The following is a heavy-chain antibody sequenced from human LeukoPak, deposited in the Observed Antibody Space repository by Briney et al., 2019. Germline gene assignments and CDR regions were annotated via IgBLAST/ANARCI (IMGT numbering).Heavy chain of an antibody. CDR1: EFTFSSYS. J-gene: IGHJ4*02. Sequence: GGSLRLSCVVSEFTFSSYSMNWVRQAPGKGLEWVSYISSSSSIIKYADSVKGRLTVSRDNARNSLYLQMNSLRAEDTAVYFCARDSSWSFDYWGQGTPVTVSS. D-gene: IGHD3-10*01. CDR2: ISSSSSII. V-gene: IGHV3-48*01. CDR3: ARDSSWSFDY.